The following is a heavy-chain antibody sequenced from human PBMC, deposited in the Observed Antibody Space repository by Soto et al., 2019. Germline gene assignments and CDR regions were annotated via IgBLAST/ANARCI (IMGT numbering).Heavy chain of an antibody. J-gene: IGHJ6*02. Sequence: SETLSLTCAVYGGSFSGYYWSWIRQPPGKGLEWIGEINHSGSTNYNPSLKSRVTISVDTSKNQFSLKLSSVTAADTAVYYCARVTRSYCSSTSCYTGAYYYYYGMDVWGQVTTVTVSS. CDR3: ARVTRSYCSSTSCYTGAYYYYYGMDV. D-gene: IGHD2-2*02. V-gene: IGHV4-34*01. CDR1: GGSFSGYY. CDR2: INHSGST.